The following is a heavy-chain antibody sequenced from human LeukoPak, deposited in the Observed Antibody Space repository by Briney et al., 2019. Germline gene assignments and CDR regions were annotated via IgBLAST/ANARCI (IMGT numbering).Heavy chain of an antibody. CDR3: ARDSYRDFDY. J-gene: IGHJ4*02. CDR2: IYTSGST. Sequence: TSETLSLTCTVSGGSISSGSYFWSWIRQPAGKGLEWIGRIYTSGSTNYNPSLKSRVTISVDTSKNQFSLKLSSVTAADTAVYYCARDSYRDFDYWGQGTLVTVSS. V-gene: IGHV4-61*02. D-gene: IGHD1-26*01. CDR1: GGSISSGSYF.